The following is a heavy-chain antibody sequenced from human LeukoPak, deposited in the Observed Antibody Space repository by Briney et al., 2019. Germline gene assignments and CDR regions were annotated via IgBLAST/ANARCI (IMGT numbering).Heavy chain of an antibody. D-gene: IGHD3-9*01. CDR3: ARIRYFDWLLYPRAFDI. Sequence: SETLSLTCTVSGDSISSSSYYWGWIRQPPGKGLEWIGEIDHTGSTNYNPSLKSRVTISVDTSKNQFSLKLSSVTAADTAVYYCARIRYFDWLLYPRAFDIWGQGTMVTVSS. CDR2: IDHTGST. CDR1: GDSISSSSYY. V-gene: IGHV4-39*07. J-gene: IGHJ3*02.